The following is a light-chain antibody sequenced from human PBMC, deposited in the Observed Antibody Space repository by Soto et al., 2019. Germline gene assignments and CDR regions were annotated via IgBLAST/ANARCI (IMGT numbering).Light chain of an antibody. J-gene: IGKJ1*01. CDR2: EAS. V-gene: IGKV1-5*03. Sequence: DLQMTQSPSTLSASVGARVTLPCRASQTINRWLAWHQQKPGKAPNILIYEASSLESGVPSRFSVSGSGTEFTLTVRSLQPDEFATDDCQQYNSQWTFCPGTKVEIK. CDR3: QQYNSQWT. CDR1: QTINRW.